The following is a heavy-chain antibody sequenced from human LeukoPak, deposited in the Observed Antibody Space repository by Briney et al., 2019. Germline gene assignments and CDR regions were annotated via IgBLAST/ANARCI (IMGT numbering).Heavy chain of an antibody. CDR2: IYHSGGT. CDR1: GYSISSGCY. J-gene: IGHJ4*02. V-gene: IGHV4-38-2*01. Sequence: PSETLSLTCAVSGYSISSGCYWGWIRQPPGKGLEWIGSIYHSGGTYYNPSLKSRVTISVDTSKNQFSLKLSSVTAADTAVYYCARGYDFWSGYYFWYFDYWGQGTLVTVSS. CDR3: ARGYDFWSGYYFWYFDY. D-gene: IGHD3-3*01.